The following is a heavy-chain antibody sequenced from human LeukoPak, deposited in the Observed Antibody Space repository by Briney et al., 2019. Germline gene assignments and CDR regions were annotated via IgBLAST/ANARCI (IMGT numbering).Heavy chain of an antibody. CDR3: ARAGGYYYDSSGYNNFDY. J-gene: IGHJ4*02. CDR1: GYTFTSYY. Sequence: ASVKVSCKASGYTFTSYYMHWVRQAPGQGLEWMGIINLSGGSTSYAQKFQGRVTMTRDTSTSTVYMELSSLRSEDTAVYYCARAGGYYYDSSGYNNFDYWGQGTLVTVSS. V-gene: IGHV1-46*01. CDR2: INLSGGST. D-gene: IGHD3-22*01.